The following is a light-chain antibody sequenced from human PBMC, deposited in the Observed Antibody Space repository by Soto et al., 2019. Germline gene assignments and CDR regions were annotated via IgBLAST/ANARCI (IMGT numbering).Light chain of an antibody. CDR3: SSYAGSSNV. CDR2: EVN. V-gene: IGLV2-8*01. Sequence: QSVLTQPASVSGSPGQSITISCTGTISDFVVYNYVSWYQQHPGKAPKLMIYEVNKRPSGVPDRFSGSKSGNTASLTVSGLQAEDEADYYCSSYAGSSNVFGTGTKLTVL. CDR1: ISDFVVYNY. J-gene: IGLJ1*01.